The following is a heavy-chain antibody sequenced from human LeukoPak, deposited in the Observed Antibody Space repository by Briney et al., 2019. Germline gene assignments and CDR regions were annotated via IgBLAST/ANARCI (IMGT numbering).Heavy chain of an antibody. CDR3: ARDAVPLSRGSSNSYLFDY. CDR2: ISYDGRYK. D-gene: IGHD2-2*01. Sequence: PGRSLRLSCAASGFTFSSYAFHWVRQAPGKGLEWVAVISYDGRYKYYADSVKGRFTISRDNSKNTLYLQMNSLRTEDTAVYYYARDAVPLSRGSSNSYLFDYWGQGTLVTVSS. V-gene: IGHV3-30*04. CDR1: GFTFSSYA. J-gene: IGHJ4*02.